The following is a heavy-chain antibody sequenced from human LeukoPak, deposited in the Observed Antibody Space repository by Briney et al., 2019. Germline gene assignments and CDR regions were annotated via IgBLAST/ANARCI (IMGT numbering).Heavy chain of an antibody. Sequence: PSETLSLTCTVSGGSISSYYWSWIRQPPGKGLEWIGYIYYSGSTNYNPSLKSRVTISVDTSKNQFSLKLSSVTAADTAVYYCARDTDRGRFDYWGQGTLVTVSS. V-gene: IGHV4-59*01. CDR1: GGSISSYY. D-gene: IGHD1-14*01. J-gene: IGHJ4*02. CDR2: IYYSGST. CDR3: ARDTDRGRFDY.